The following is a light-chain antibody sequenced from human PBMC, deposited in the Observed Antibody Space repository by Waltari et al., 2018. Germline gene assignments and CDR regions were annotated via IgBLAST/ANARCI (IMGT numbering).Light chain of an antibody. CDR3: QQGHGLPLT. J-gene: IGKJ4*01. V-gene: IGKV1-12*01. CDR1: RDISSW. Sequence: DIQMTQSPSSVSASVGDRVTITCRASRDISSWLAWYQQNPGTAPKLLIYAVSSLLSGVPSRFSGSGSGTYFTLTISSLQPEDFAIYYCQQGHGLPLTFGGGTKVEIK. CDR2: AVS.